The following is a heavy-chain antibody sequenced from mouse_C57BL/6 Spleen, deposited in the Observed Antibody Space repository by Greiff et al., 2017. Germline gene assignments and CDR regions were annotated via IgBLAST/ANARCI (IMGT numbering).Heavy chain of an antibody. D-gene: IGHD3-1*01. J-gene: IGHJ3*01. V-gene: IGHV14-4*01. Sequence: VQLQQSGAELVRPGASVKLSCTASGFNIKDDYMHWVKQRPEQGLEWIGWIDPENGDTEYASKFQGKATITADTSSNTAYLQLSSLTSEDTAVYYCTRGSWGSWFAYWGQGTLVTVSA. CDR2: IDPENGDT. CDR3: TRGSWGSWFAY. CDR1: GFNIKDDY.